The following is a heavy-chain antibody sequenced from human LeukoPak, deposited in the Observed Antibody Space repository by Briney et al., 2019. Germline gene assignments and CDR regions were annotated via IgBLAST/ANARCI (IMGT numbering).Heavy chain of an antibody. CDR1: GFTFSSYA. D-gene: IGHD3-9*01. CDR3: ARLRYFDWLADY. J-gene: IGHJ4*02. V-gene: IGHV4-34*01. CDR2: INHSGST. Sequence: GSLRLSCAASGFTFSSYAMSWIRQPPGKGLEWIGEINHSGSTNYNPSLKSRVTISVDTSKNQFSLKLSSVTAADTAVYYCARLRYFDWLADYWGQGTLVTVSS.